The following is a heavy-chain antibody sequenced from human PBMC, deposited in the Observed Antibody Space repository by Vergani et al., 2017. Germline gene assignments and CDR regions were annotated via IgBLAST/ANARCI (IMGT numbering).Heavy chain of an antibody. CDR2: INPSGGST. D-gene: IGHD3-9*01. Sequence: QVLLVQSGAEVKKPGASVRVSCKTSGYTFTNYYIHWVRQAPGQGLEWMGIINPSGGSTTYAQQFQGRLTMTRDTSTSTVYMELSSLRSEDTAVYYCARARYDILTGYYPNWFDPWGQGTLVTVSS. J-gene: IGHJ5*02. CDR1: GYTFTNYY. CDR3: ARARYDILTGYYPNWFDP. V-gene: IGHV1-46*01.